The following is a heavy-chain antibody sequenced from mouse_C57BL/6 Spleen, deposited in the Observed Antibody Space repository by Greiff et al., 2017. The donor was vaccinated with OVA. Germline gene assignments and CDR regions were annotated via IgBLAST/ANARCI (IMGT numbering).Heavy chain of an antibody. Sequence: QVQLQQPGAELVKPGASVKLSCKASGYTFTSYWMQWVKQRPGQGLEWIGEIDPSDSYTNYNQKFKGKATLTVDTSPSTAYMQLSSLTSEDSAVYYCARGGLTQGAMDYWGQGTSVTVSS. CDR2: IDPSDSYT. CDR3: ARGGLTQGAMDY. V-gene: IGHV1-50*01. D-gene: IGHD3-2*02. J-gene: IGHJ4*01. CDR1: GYTFTSYW.